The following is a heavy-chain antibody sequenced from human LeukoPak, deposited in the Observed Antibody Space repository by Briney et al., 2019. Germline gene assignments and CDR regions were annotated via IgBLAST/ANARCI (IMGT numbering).Heavy chain of an antibody. J-gene: IGHJ1*01. CDR3: ARDQVVPAARHEYFQH. D-gene: IGHD2-2*01. CDR2: IIPIFGTA. CDR1: GGTFSSYA. V-gene: IGHV1-69*06. Sequence: ASVKVPCKASGGTFSSYAISWVRQAPGQGLEWVGGIIPIFGTANYAQKFQGRVTITADKSTSTAYMELSSLRSEDTAVYYCARDQVVPAARHEYFQHWGQGTLVTVSS.